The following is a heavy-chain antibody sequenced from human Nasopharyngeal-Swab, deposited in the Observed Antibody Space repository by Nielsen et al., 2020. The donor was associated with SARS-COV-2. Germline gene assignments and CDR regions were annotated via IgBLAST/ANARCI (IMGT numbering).Heavy chain of an antibody. CDR2: ICPRDSDT. Sequence: GESLKISCKGSGYSFTSYWIAWVRQMPGKGLEWMGIICPRDSDTRYSPSFQGQVTISADKSISTAYLQWSSLKASDTAMYYCVRPEGVATSFKYYFQYGMDVWGQGTMVTVPS. CDR1: GYSFTSYW. J-gene: IGHJ6*02. D-gene: IGHD5-12*01. CDR3: VRPEGVATSFKYYFQYGMDV. V-gene: IGHV5-51*01.